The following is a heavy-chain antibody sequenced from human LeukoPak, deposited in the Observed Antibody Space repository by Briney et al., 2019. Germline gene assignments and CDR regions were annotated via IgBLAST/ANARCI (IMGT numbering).Heavy chain of an antibody. CDR2: ISGSGGST. D-gene: IGHD6-13*01. J-gene: IGHJ4*02. V-gene: IGHV3-23*01. Sequence: GGSLRLSCAASGFTFSSYAMSWVRQAPGKGLEWVSAISGSGGSTYYADSVKGRFTISRDNSKNTLYLQMNSLRAEDTAVYYCAKDYAYIGSSWLFDHWGQGTLVTVSS. CDR3: AKDYAYIGSSWLFDH. CDR1: GFTFSSYA.